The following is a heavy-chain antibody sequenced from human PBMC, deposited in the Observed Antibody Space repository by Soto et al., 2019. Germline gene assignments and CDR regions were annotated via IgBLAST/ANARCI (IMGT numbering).Heavy chain of an antibody. CDR3: ARGYNEFDY. CDR2: IFYSRTT. D-gene: IGHD1-1*01. V-gene: IGHV4-31*03. Sequence: SETLSLTCTVSGGSINSGGYYWTWIRQHPGKGLEWIGYIFYSRTTSYNPSLKSRVTISGDTSKNQFYLKVSSVTAADSAVYHCARGYNEFDYWGQGTLVTVSS. CDR1: GGSINSGGYY. J-gene: IGHJ4*02.